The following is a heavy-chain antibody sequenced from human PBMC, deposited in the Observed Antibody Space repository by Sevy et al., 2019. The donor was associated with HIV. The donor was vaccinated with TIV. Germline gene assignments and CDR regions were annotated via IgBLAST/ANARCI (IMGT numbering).Heavy chain of an antibody. CDR1: GFSFGDYA. CDR2: ISWNSVSL. CDR3: EKDNRPATMSNSSYYYYYGMDV. Sequence: GGSLRLSCAASGFSFGDYAMHWVRQAPGKGLEWVSGISWNSVSLDYADSVKGRFTISRDNAKNSLFLQMNRLRREDTALNYCEKDNRPATMSNSSYYYYYGMDVWGQGTTVTAS. J-gene: IGHJ6*02. V-gene: IGHV3-9*01. D-gene: IGHD6-6*01.